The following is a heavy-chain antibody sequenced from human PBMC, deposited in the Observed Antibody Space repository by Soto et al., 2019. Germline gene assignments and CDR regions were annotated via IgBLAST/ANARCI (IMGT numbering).Heavy chain of an antibody. J-gene: IGHJ4*02. CDR2: ISSSGSII. CDR1: GFTFGDNY. D-gene: IGHD3-22*01. Sequence: GFPRLSCAASGFTFGDNYMSWIRQAPGKGLEWVSYISSSGSIIYYADSVKGRFTISRDNAKNSLYLQMNSLRAEDTAVYYCARDLGYYESDGYFDYWGQGALVTVSS. CDR3: ARDLGYYESDGYFDY. V-gene: IGHV3-11*01.